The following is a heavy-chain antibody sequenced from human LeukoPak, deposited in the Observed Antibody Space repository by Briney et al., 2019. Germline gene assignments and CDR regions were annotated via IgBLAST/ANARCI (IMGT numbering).Heavy chain of an antibody. V-gene: IGHV3-30-3*01. CDR3: ARNVYYYDSSGYYPYYFDY. CDR1: GFTFSSYA. J-gene: IGHJ4*02. CDR2: ISYDGSKK. D-gene: IGHD3-22*01. Sequence: GGSLRLPRAASGFTFSSYAIHWVRQAPGKGLEWVAVISYDGSKKYYADSVKGRFTISRDNSKNTLYLQMNSLRAEDTAVYYCARNVYYYDSSGYYPYYFDYWGQGTLVTVSS.